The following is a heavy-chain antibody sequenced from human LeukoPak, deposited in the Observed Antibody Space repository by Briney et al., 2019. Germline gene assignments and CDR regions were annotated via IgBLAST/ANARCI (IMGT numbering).Heavy chain of an antibody. Sequence: PGGSLRLSCAASGLTVTNTYMSWVRQAPGKGLEWVAVIYIGGSTYYAESVKGRFTISRDNSNNTLYLQMNSLRAEDTAVYYCAKVGSSYGDYGGIDYWGQGTLVTVSS. D-gene: IGHD4-17*01. CDR2: IYIGGST. V-gene: IGHV3-53*01. J-gene: IGHJ4*02. CDR3: AKVGSSYGDYGGIDY. CDR1: GLTVTNTY.